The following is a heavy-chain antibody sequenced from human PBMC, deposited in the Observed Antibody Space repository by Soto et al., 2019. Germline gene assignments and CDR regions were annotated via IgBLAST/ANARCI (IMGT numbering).Heavy chain of an antibody. V-gene: IGHV3-33*01. J-gene: IGHJ4*02. CDR1: GFRFSNYG. CDR3: ARDDDRPDNGLDQ. Sequence: QVQLVESGGGVVQPGRSLRLSCAASGFRFSNYGMHWVRQAPGKGLEWLAVIVADGTGLHYADSVRGRFTIYRGNSKNTLYRQLSSLGADDTAIYFCARDDDRPDNGLDQWGQGTRVTVSS. D-gene: IGHD1-1*01. CDR2: IVADGTGL.